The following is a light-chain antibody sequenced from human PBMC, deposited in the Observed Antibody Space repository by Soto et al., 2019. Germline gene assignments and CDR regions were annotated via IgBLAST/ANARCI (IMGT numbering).Light chain of an antibody. CDR3: QQIYSTVLT. CDR1: QSISSY. V-gene: IGKV1-39*01. J-gene: IGKJ4*01. Sequence: DIQMTQSPSSLSASVGDRVTITCRASQSISSYLNWYQQKPGKAPKLLIYAASSLQSGVPSRFSGSGSGTEFSLTISSLQPEDFASYYCQQIYSTVLTFGGGTKVEIK. CDR2: AAS.